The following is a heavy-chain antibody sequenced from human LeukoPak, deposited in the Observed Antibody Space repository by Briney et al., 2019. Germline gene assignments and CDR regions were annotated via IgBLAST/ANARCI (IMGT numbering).Heavy chain of an antibody. Sequence: PSETLSLTCAVYGGSFSGYYWSWIRQSPGKGLEWIGETYHSGSTNYNSSLKSRVTISLDTSKNQFSLKLSSVAAADTAVYYCVRGRRIVVVLGATRTHRDYYMDVWGKGTTVTVSS. CDR2: TYHSGST. CDR3: VRGRRIVVVLGATRTHRDYYMDV. CDR1: GGSFSGYY. J-gene: IGHJ6*03. V-gene: IGHV4-34*01. D-gene: IGHD2-15*01.